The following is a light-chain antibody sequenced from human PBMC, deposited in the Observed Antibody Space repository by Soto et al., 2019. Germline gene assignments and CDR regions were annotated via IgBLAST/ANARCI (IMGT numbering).Light chain of an antibody. CDR1: YSNIGSNF. J-gene: IGLJ3*02. V-gene: IGLV1-44*01. Sequence: QLVLTQPPSASVTPGQTVTISCSGRYSNIGSNFVSWYQRLPGTAPKLLIYSINQRPSGVPGRFSGSKSGTSASLTISGLQSEDEADYFCSSWDDSLDGPVFGGGTELTVL. CDR2: SIN. CDR3: SSWDDSLDGPV.